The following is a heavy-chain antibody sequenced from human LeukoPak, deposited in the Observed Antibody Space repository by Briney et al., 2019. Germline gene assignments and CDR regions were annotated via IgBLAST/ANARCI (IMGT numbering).Heavy chain of an antibody. CDR3: ARLSSWSYYFDY. Sequence: GGSLRLSCAASGFTFSSYGMHWVRQAPGKGLEWVAVISYDGSNKYYADSVKGRFTISRDNSKNTLYLQMNSLRAEDTAVYYCARLSSWSYYFDYWGQGTLVTVSS. CDR2: ISYDGSNK. CDR1: GFTFSSYG. D-gene: IGHD6-13*01. J-gene: IGHJ4*02. V-gene: IGHV3-30*03.